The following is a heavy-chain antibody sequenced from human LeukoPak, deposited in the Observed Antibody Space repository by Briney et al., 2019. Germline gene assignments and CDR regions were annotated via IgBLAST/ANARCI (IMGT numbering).Heavy chain of an antibody. CDR3: ARDLREDIVVVPAAMSSSWFDS. CDR1: GFTFRDYY. J-gene: IGHJ5*01. Sequence: GGSLRLSCAASGFTFRDYYMNWIRQAPGKGLEWVSYISTSGSTIYYADSVKGRFTISRDNAKNSLYLQMNSLRAEDTAVYYCARDLREDIVVVPAAMSSSWFDSWGQGTLVTVSS. V-gene: IGHV3-11*04. D-gene: IGHD2-2*01. CDR2: ISTSGSTI.